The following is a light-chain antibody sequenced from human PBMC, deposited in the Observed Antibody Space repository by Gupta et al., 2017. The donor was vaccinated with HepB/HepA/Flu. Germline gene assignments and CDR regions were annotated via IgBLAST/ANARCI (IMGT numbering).Light chain of an antibody. CDR2: GAS. Sequence: EILMTQSPATLSVSPGERVSLSCWASQSVTSNLAWYQQKPGQAPRLLIYGASTRATGIPARFSGSGSGTEFTLTISSLQSEDFAVYYCQQYNNWPPLTFGGGTKVEIK. CDR1: QSVTSN. V-gene: IGKV3-15*01. CDR3: QQYNNWPPLT. J-gene: IGKJ4*01.